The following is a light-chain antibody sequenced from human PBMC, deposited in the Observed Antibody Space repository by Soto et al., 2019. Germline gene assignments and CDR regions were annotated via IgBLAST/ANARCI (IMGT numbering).Light chain of an antibody. Sequence: EIVLTQSPGTLSLSPGERATLSCRASQSVLSSYVAWYQQKSGQAPRLLIDVTSSRAAGIPGRFSGSGSGTDFTLTISRLEPEDFAVYCCQQYGSAPWTFGQGTKVEV. CDR1: QSVLSSY. J-gene: IGKJ1*01. V-gene: IGKV3-20*01. CDR2: VTS. CDR3: QQYGSAPWT.